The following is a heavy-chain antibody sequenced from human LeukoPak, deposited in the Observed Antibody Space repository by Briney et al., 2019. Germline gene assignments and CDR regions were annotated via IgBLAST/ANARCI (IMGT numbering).Heavy chain of an antibody. CDR1: GFTFSSYA. V-gene: IGHV3-30-3*01. D-gene: IGHD3-3*01. CDR3: ARDGYYDTDSSRGGGFDI. J-gene: IGHJ3*02. CDR2: ISYDGSNQ. Sequence: GGSLRLSCAASGFTFSSYAMHWVPKRPCTALEWLAGISYDGSNQNYADSVRGRFTISRDNSKNMLYVQMNSLRPEDTAVYYCARDGYYDTDSSRGGGFDIWGQGTMVTVSS.